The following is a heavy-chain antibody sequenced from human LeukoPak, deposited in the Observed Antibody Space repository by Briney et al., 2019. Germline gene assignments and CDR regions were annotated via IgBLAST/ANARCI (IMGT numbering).Heavy chain of an antibody. J-gene: IGHJ3*02. CDR3: ARDLGGDDAFDI. V-gene: IGHV3-74*01. CDR1: GFTLSNYW. Sequence: GGPVRLSCAASGFTLSNYWMHWVRQAPGKGLVWVSRITSDGSGTSHADSVKGRFTISRDNAKNTLYLQMSSLRAEDTAVYSCARDLGGDDAFDIWGQGTRVTVSS. CDR2: ITSDGSGT. D-gene: IGHD2-21*02.